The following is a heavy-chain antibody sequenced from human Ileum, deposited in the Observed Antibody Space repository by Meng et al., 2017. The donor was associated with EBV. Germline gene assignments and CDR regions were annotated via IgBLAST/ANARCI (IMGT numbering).Heavy chain of an antibody. Sequence: VQLWASVGGLAKPGGYLRLSCAASGFTFSNYYMNWIRQAPGKGLEWVSFIISTGSTTYYADSVKGRFTVSRDNAKNSLYLQMHSLRAEDTAVYYCVYSSSFHWGQGTLVTVSS. CDR2: IISTGSTT. CDR3: VYSSSFH. CDR1: GFTFSNYY. D-gene: IGHD6-13*01. V-gene: IGHV3-11*01. J-gene: IGHJ4*02.